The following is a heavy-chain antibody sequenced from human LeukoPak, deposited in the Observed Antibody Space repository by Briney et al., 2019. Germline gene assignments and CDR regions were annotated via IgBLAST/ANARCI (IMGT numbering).Heavy chain of an antibody. D-gene: IGHD1-14*01. CDR1: GFTFSSYA. CDR3: AKGGRVGTNYYYYMDV. CDR2: ISGSGGST. V-gene: IGHV3-23*01. J-gene: IGHJ6*03. Sequence: GGSLRLSCAASGFTFSSYAMSWVRQAPGKGLEWVSAISGSGGSTYYADSVKGRLTISRDNSKNTLYLQMNSLRAEDTAVYYCAKGGRVGTNYYYYMDVWGKGTTVTVSS.